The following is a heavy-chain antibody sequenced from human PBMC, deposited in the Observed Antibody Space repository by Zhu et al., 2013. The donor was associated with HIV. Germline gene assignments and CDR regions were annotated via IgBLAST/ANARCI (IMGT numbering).Heavy chain of an antibody. CDR2: IIPIFGTA. D-gene: IGHD3-22*01. V-gene: IGHV1-69*06. Sequence: QVQLVQSGAEVKKPGSSVKVSCKASGGTFSSYAISWVRQAPGQGLEWMGGIIPIFGTANYAQKFQGRVTITADKSTSTAYMELSSLRSEDTAVYYCARETSARYYDSPNGMDVWGQGTTVTVSS. CDR3: ARETSARYYDSPNGMDV. CDR1: GGTFSSYA. J-gene: IGHJ6*02.